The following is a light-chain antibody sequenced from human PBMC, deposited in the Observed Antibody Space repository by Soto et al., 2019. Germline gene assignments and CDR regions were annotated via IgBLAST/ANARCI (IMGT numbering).Light chain of an antibody. CDR3: SSYTSSSTLYV. J-gene: IGLJ1*01. CDR2: DVS. Sequence: THPASVTGSNVQSIPIFCTGTSSDVGGYNYVSWYQQHPGKAPKLMIYDVSNRPSGVSNRFSGSKSGNTASLTISGLQAEDEADYYCSSYTSSSTLYVFGTGTKVTVL. V-gene: IGLV2-14*01. CDR1: SSDVGGYNY.